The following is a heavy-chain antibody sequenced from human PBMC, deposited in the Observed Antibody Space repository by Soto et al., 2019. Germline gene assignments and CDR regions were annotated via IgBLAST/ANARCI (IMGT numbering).Heavy chain of an antibody. CDR1: GGTFSSFA. V-gene: IGHV1-69*01. CDR2: LVVILGST. Sequence: QVQLVQSGAEVKKPGSSVKVSCKSSGGTFSSFAFSWVRQAPGEGLEWMGGLVVILGSTNYAQKFEGRVTITADEGSSTAYMEVSGLRSEDTSVYFCASGYYDSSGYSIDYWGQGTQGSVST. CDR3: ASGYYDSSGYSIDY. J-gene: IGHJ4*02. D-gene: IGHD3-22*01.